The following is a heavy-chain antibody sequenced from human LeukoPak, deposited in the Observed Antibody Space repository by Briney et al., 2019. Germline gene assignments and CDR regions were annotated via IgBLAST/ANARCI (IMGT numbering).Heavy chain of an antibody. V-gene: IGHV4-34*01. J-gene: IGHJ4*02. CDR2: ASHAGIT. Sequence: KTSETLSLTCAVFGVSFVGRHWSWIRQTPGKGLEWLGEASHAGITNYNPSLKSRVSISVDTSKDQFSLTLTSVTAADTAVYYCARGRANWDYDFDYWGQGTPVTVSS. CDR3: ARGRANWDYDFDY. CDR1: GVSFVGRH. D-gene: IGHD1-7*01.